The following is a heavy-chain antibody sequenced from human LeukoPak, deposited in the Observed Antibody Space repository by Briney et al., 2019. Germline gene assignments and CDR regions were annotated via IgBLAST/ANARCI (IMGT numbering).Heavy chain of an antibody. CDR2: IGTTSGAI. J-gene: IGHJ4*02. V-gene: IGHV3-48*01. CDR1: GFTFNAFG. D-gene: IGHD2-8*01. CDR3: ARRGPYCTNGVCSVFDY. Sequence: PGGSLRLSCAASGFTFNAFGMNWVRQAPGKGLEWVSYIGTTSGAIYYADSVKGRFTISRDSAKNSLYLQMNSLRAEDTAVYYCARRGPYCTNGVCSVFDYWGQGTLVTVSS.